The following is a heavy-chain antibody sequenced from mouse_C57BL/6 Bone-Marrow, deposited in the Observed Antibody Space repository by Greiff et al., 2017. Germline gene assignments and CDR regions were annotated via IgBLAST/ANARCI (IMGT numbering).Heavy chain of an antibody. Sequence: VKLMESGAELVRPGASVTLSCKASGYTFTDYYINWVKQRPGQGLEWIARIYPGSGNTYYNEKFKGKATLTAEKSSSTAYMQLSSLTSEDSAVYFCARKRIVADWGQGTLVTVSA. CDR3: ARKRIVAD. D-gene: IGHD2-5*01. J-gene: IGHJ3*01. V-gene: IGHV1-76*01. CDR1: GYTFTDYY. CDR2: IYPGSGNT.